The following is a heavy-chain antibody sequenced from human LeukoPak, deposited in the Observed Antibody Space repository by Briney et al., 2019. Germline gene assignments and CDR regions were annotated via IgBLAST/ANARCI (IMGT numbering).Heavy chain of an antibody. Sequence: ASVKVSCKASGYTFTSYDINWVRQATGQGLEWMGWMNPNSGNTGYAQKFQGRVTMTRNTSISTAYMELSSLRSEDTAVYYCARGTPYNWNDIPAFDIWGQGTMVTVSS. D-gene: IGHD1-1*01. CDR2: MNPNSGNT. J-gene: IGHJ3*02. V-gene: IGHV1-8*01. CDR1: GYTFTSYD. CDR3: ARGTPYNWNDIPAFDI.